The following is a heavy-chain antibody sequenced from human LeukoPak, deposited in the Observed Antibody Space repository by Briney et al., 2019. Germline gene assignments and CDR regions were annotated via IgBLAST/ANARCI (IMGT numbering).Heavy chain of an antibody. D-gene: IGHD3-22*01. CDR3: AKDPTYYYDSSGYRTQYYFDY. CDR2: IRYDGSNK. CDR1: GFNFRSYW. V-gene: IGHV3-30*02. Sequence: GGSLRLSCVASGFNFRSYWMSWVRQAPGKGLEWVAFIRYDGSNKYYADSVKGRFTISRDNSKNTLYLQMNSLRAEDTAVYYCAKDPTYYYDSSGYRTQYYFDYWGQGTLVTVSS. J-gene: IGHJ4*02.